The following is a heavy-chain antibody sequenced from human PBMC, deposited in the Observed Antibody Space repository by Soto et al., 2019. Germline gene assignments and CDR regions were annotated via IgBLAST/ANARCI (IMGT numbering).Heavy chain of an antibody. Sequence: SETLSLTCTVSGGSISSYYWSWIWQPPGKGLEWIGYIYYSGSTNYNPSLKSRVTISVDTSKNQFSLKLSSVTAADTAVYYCARYGHYYENFDYWGQGTLVTVSS. J-gene: IGHJ4*02. CDR3: ARYGHYYENFDY. CDR2: IYYSGST. V-gene: IGHV4-59*01. CDR1: GGSISSYY. D-gene: IGHD3-22*01.